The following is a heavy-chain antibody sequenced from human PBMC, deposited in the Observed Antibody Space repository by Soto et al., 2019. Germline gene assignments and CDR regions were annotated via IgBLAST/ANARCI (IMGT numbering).Heavy chain of an antibody. Sequence: GGSLILSCAASGFTFSSYCIHWVRQAPGKGLEWVSAISYGGGTTYYADSVKGRFTISRDNSKNTLYLQMNSLRAEDTAVYYCAKARFRDSSMFLLDYWGQGTLVTVSS. J-gene: IGHJ4*02. V-gene: IGHV3-23*01. CDR2: ISYGGGTT. D-gene: IGHD6-19*01. CDR1: GFTFSSYC. CDR3: AKARFRDSSMFLLDY.